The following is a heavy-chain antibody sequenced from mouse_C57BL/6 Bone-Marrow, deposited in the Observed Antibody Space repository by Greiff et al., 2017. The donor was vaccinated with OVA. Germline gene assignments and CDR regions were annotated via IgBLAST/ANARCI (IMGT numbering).Heavy chain of an antibody. CDR1: GYTFTTYP. V-gene: IGHV1-47*01. Sequence: QVHVKQSGAELVKPGASVKMSCKASGYTFTTYPIEWMKQNHGKSLEWIGNFHPYNDDTKYNEKFKGKATLTVEKSSSTVYLELSRLTSDDSAVYYCARGDSSGYVSYFDYWGQGTTRTVSS. J-gene: IGHJ2*01. CDR2: FHPYNDDT. CDR3: ARGDSSGYVSYFDY. D-gene: IGHD3-2*02.